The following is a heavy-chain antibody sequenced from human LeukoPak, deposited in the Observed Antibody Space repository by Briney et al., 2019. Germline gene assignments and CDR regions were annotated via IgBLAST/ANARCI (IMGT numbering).Heavy chain of an antibody. Sequence: KPSETLSLTCAVYGGSFSGYYWSWIRQPPGKGLEWIGEINHSGSTNYNPSLKRRVTISVDTSKNQFSLKLISVTAADTAVYYCAALARYNWKFNYWGQGTLVSVSS. CDR3: AALARYNWKFNY. CDR2: INHSGST. D-gene: IGHD1-20*01. J-gene: IGHJ4*02. V-gene: IGHV4-34*01. CDR1: GGSFSGYY.